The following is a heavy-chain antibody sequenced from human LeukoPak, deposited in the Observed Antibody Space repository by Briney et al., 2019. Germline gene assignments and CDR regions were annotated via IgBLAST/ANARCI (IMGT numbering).Heavy chain of an antibody. Sequence: GGSLRLSCAASGFTFSSYSMNWVRQAPGKGLEWVSSISSSSSYIYYADSVKGRFTISRDNAKNSLYLQMNSLRAEDTAVYYCAKVGRPSMVRGVNRAAFDIWGQGTMVTVSS. D-gene: IGHD3-10*01. CDR2: ISSSSSYI. J-gene: IGHJ3*02. CDR3: AKVGRPSMVRGVNRAAFDI. CDR1: GFTFSSYS. V-gene: IGHV3-21*01.